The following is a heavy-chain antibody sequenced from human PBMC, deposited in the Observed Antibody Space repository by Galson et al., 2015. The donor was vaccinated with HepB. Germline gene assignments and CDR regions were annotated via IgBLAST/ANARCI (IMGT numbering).Heavy chain of an antibody. CDR3: VRDPPLGTPFDH. CDR1: GFTFSSYN. Sequence: SLRLSCAGSGFTFSSYNMNWFRQAPGKGLEWVASIDSSSSYTYYADSLKGRFTISRDNAKNSLYLQMNSLRPEDTAVYYCVRDPPLGTPFDHWGQGTLVTVSS. J-gene: IGHJ4*02. V-gene: IGHV3-21*01. D-gene: IGHD7-27*01. CDR2: IDSSSSYT.